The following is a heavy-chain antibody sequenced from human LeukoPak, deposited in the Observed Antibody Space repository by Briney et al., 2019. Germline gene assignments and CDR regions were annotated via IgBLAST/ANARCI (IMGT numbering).Heavy chain of an antibody. Sequence: SETLSLTCTVSGGSISSYYWSWIRQPPGKGLEWIACISYSGSTKYNPSLKSRVTISVDMSKNQLSLKLSSVTAADTAVYYCAREARNYYGSGSYYRFDYWGQGTLVTVSS. V-gene: IGHV4-59*12. J-gene: IGHJ4*02. D-gene: IGHD3-10*01. CDR2: ISYSGST. CDR3: AREARNYYGSGSYYRFDY. CDR1: GGSISSYY.